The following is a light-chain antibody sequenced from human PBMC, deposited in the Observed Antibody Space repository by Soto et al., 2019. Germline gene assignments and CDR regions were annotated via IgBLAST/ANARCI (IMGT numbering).Light chain of an antibody. CDR1: QTISSY. Sequence: DIQMTQSTSSLSASVGDRVTITCRASQTISSYLNWYQQKPGKAPKSLIYFASTLQSGVPSRFSASGSGTDFTLTISSLQPEDFATYYCQQFRSFPITFGQGTRLEIK. V-gene: IGKV1-16*01. J-gene: IGKJ5*01. CDR3: QQFRSFPIT. CDR2: FAS.